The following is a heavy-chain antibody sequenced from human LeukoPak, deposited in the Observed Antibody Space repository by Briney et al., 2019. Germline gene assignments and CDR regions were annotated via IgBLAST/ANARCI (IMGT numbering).Heavy chain of an antibody. CDR3: ARCEKYSGYDLWALYFDY. CDR2: INHSGGT. CDR1: GGSFSGYY. D-gene: IGHD5-12*01. Sequence: SETLSLTCAVYGGSFSGYYWSWIRQPPGKGLDWIGEINHSGGTNYNPSLKSRVTISVDTSKNQFSLKLSSVTAADTAVYYCARCEKYSGYDLWALYFDYWGQGTLVTVSS. J-gene: IGHJ4*02. V-gene: IGHV4-34*01.